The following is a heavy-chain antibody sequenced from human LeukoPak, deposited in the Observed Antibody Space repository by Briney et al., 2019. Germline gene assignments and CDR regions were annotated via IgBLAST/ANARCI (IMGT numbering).Heavy chain of an antibody. D-gene: IGHD2-15*01. J-gene: IGHJ4*02. Sequence: ASVKVSCKASGYTFTSYGISWVQQAPGQGLEWMGWISAYNGNTNYAQKLQGRVTMTTDTSTSTAYMELRSLRSDDTAVYYCAIYCSGGSCLDYWGQGALVTVSS. CDR3: AIYCSGGSCLDY. CDR1: GYTFTSYG. V-gene: IGHV1-18*01. CDR2: ISAYNGNT.